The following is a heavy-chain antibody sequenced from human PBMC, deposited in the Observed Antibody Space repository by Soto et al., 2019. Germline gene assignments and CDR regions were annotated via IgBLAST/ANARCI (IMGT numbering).Heavy chain of an antibody. Sequence: SETLSLTCTVTGDSVNSYYWSWMRQPPGKGLGCMGYVYYSGSTNYNPSLKSRVTISVDXXXXXIXLXLXXXTAAXTAVYYCARAETSGIHYFDYWGQGSLVTVSS. V-gene: IGHV4-59*02. CDR3: ARAETSGIHYFDY. CDR1: GDSVNSYY. J-gene: IGHJ4*02. CDR2: VYYSGST. D-gene: IGHD6-13*01.